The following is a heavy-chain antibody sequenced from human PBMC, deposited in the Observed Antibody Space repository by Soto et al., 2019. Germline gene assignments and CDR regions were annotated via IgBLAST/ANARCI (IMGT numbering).Heavy chain of an antibody. CDR2: ISAYNGDT. D-gene: IGHD6-6*01. V-gene: IGHV1-18*01. CDR3: ARVPQLVGYFYYYMDV. Sequence: QVQLLQSGAEVKKPGASVKVSCKASGYTFTNYGITWVRQAPGQCLEWMGWISAYNGDTHYTQRLQGRVTMTTDTSTSTAYMELRGLRSDDTAVYYCARVPQLVGYFYYYMDVWGKGTTVTVSS. J-gene: IGHJ6*03. CDR1: GYTFTNYG.